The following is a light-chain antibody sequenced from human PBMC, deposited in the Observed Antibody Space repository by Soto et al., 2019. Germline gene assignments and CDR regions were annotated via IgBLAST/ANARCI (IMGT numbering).Light chain of an antibody. V-gene: IGKV3D-15*01. Sequence: ETLMTPSPATLSASPGERDTLSCRASQNINFNLAWYQQKPGQAPRVLIYGASSRASGIPDRFSGSGSGTDFTLTISRLEHDDFAFYYCQQYHNWPPLTFGGGTRVEIK. J-gene: IGKJ4*01. CDR2: GAS. CDR1: QNINFN. CDR3: QQYHNWPPLT.